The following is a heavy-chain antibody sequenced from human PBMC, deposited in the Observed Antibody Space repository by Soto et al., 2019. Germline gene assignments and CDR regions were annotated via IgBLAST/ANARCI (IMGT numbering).Heavy chain of an antibody. CDR3: ARDPNSYFDY. CDR1: GFTFSSYG. J-gene: IGHJ4*02. V-gene: IGHV3-33*01. Sequence: GGSLRLSCAASGFTFSSYGMHWVRQAPGKGLEWVAVIWYDGSNKYYADSVKGRFTISRDNSKNTLYLQVNSLRAEDTVVYYCARDPNSYFDYGGKGTRATVSP. CDR2: IWYDGSNK.